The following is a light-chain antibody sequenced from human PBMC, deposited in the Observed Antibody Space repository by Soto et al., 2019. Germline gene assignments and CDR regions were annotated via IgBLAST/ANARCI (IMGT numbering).Light chain of an antibody. CDR3: QSYDSRLSAYV. CDR2: TNN. J-gene: IGLJ1*01. CDR1: NSNIGAGYD. Sequence: QSVLTQPPSVSRAPGQRVTISCTGSNSNIGAGYDVHWYPQLPGTAPKLLVYTNNNRPSGVPDRFSGSKSGTSASLAITGLQAEDEADYYCQSYDSRLSAYVFGTGTKVTVL. V-gene: IGLV1-40*01.